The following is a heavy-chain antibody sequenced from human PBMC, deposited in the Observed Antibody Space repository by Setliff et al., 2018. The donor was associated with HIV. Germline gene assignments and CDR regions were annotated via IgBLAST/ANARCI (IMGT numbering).Heavy chain of an antibody. CDR3: ARGSGYTRSWVPGGS. CDR2: ISAYNGNT. V-gene: IGHV1-18*01. CDR1: GYTFTSYG. J-gene: IGHJ3*01. Sequence: ASVKVSCKASGYTFTSYGLSWVRQAPGQGLEWVGWISAYNGNTNYAQKLQGRVTFTTDTSTSTAYMELSRVKSDDTAVYYCARGSGYTRSWVPGGSWGQGTMVTVSS. D-gene: IGHD6-13*01.